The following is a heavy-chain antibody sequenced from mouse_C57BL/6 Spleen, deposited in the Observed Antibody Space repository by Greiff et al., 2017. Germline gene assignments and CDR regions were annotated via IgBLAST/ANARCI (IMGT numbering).Heavy chain of an antibody. Sequence: VQLQQSGAELVKPGASVKLSCKASGYTFTSYWMHWVKQRPGQGLEWIGMIHPNSGSTNYNEKFKSKATLTVDKSSSTAYMQLSSLTSEDSAVYYCAAVATRYFDVWGTGTTVTVSS. J-gene: IGHJ1*03. CDR1: GYTFTSYW. V-gene: IGHV1-64*01. D-gene: IGHD1-1*01. CDR3: AAVATRYFDV. CDR2: IHPNSGST.